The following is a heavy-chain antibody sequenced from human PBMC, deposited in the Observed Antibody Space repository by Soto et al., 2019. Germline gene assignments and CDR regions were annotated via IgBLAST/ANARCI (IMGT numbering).Heavy chain of an antibody. V-gene: IGHV1-2*02. CDR2: INPDSGAT. D-gene: IGHD2-8*02. CDR3: ARGDYGTGGYPFPYFDY. J-gene: IGHJ4*02. CDR1: GSSLTAS. Sequence: HEHLVQSGAEVKRPGPSLKSSCRASGSSLTASLFNWLDKAPGKGLEWMGWINPDSGATNYAQNFQGRVTLTSDTSISTASMDLTSLTSDDTAVYYCARGDYGTGGYPFPYFDYWGQGTLVIVSS.